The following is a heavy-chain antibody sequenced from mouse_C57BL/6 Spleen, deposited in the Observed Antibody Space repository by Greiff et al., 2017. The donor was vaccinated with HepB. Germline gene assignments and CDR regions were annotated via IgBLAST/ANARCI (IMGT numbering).Heavy chain of an antibody. CDR1: GFTFSSYT. CDR3: ARHEGFPLGY. V-gene: IGHV5-9*01. Sequence: EVQVVESGGGLVKPGGSLKLSCAASGFTFSSYTMSWVRQTPEKRLEWVATISGGGGNTYYPDSVKGRFTISRDNAKNTLYLQMSSLRSEDTALYYCARHEGFPLGYWGQGTLVTVSA. J-gene: IGHJ3*01. CDR2: ISGGGGNT.